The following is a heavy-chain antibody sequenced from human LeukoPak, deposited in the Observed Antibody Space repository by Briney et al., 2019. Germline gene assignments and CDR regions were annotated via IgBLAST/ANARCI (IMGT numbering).Heavy chain of an antibody. CDR1: GYTFTSYD. Sequence: GASVKVSCKASGYTFTSYDINWVRQATGQGLEWMGWMNSNSGNTGYAQKFQGRVTMTRNTSISTAYMELSSLRSEETAVYYCARGKRGIAAAFLYYYYYMDVWGKETTVTVSS. V-gene: IGHV1-8*01. CDR3: ARGKRGIAAAFLYYYYYMDV. J-gene: IGHJ6*03. CDR2: MNSNSGNT. D-gene: IGHD6-13*01.